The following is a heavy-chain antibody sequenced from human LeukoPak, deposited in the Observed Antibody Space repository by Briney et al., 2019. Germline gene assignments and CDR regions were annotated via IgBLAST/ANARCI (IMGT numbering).Heavy chain of an antibody. CDR2: INGGNGDT. V-gene: IGHV1-3*01. CDR3: ARGWWDLGEIPF. J-gene: IGHJ4*02. CDR1: GYTFSAYV. Sequence: GASVKVSCTGSGYTFSAYVLHWVRQAPGQSLEWMGWINGGNGDTRYSENFHGRVTITRDAPAKTSYMELSRLGLEDTAVYYCARGWWDLGEIPFWGQGTLVTVSS. D-gene: IGHD1-26*01.